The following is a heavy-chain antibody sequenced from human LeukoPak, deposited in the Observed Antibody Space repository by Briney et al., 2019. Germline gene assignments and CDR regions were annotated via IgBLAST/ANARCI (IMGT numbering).Heavy chain of an antibody. CDR2: ISTSGST. J-gene: IGHJ4*02. CDR1: DGSISSYY. CDR3: AREGTEIAAAGTDY. Sequence: SETLSLTCTVSDGSISSYYWSWIRQPAGKGLEWIGRISTSGSTNYNPSLKSRVTMSVDTSKNQFSLKLSSVTAADTAVYYCAREGTEIAAAGTDYWGQGTLVTVSS. D-gene: IGHD6-13*01. V-gene: IGHV4-4*07.